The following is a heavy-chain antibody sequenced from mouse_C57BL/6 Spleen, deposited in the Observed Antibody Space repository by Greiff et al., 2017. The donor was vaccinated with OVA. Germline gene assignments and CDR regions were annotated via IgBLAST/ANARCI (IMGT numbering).Heavy chain of an antibody. CDR3: ARDGYYGSSPWYFDY. CDR2: INYDGSST. V-gene: IGHV5-16*01. D-gene: IGHD1-1*01. Sequence: EVKVVESEGGLVQPGSSMKLSCTASGFTFSDYYMAWVRQVPEKGLEWVANINYDGSSTYYLDSLKSRFIISRDNAKNILYLQMSSLKSEDTATYYCARDGYYGSSPWYFDYWGQGTTLTVSS. CDR1: GFTFSDYY. J-gene: IGHJ2*01.